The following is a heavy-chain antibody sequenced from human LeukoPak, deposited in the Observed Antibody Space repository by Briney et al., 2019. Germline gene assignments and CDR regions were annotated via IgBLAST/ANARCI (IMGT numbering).Heavy chain of an antibody. Sequence: SVKVSCKASGGTFSSYAISWVRQAHGQGLEWMGRIIPIFGTANYAQKFQGRVTITTDESTGTAYMELSSLRSEDTAVYYCARAPIVIEVTSWFDPWGQGTLVTVSS. CDR1: GGTFSSYA. V-gene: IGHV1-69*05. J-gene: IGHJ5*02. CDR2: IIPIFGTA. CDR3: ARAPIVIEVTSWFDP. D-gene: IGHD1-26*01.